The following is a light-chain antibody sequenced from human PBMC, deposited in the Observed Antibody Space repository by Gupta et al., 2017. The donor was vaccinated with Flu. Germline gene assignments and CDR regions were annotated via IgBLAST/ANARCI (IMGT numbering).Light chain of an antibody. CDR2: DAS. CDR3: QQYDSLPHT. J-gene: IGKJ4*01. Sequence: IQITQSASSLPASVGDRVTITCRASQDITNYLNWYQQKPGRAPKLLIYDASNLETGVPSRFSGSDSGTDFTLTISNVQPEDFATYFCQQYDSLPHTFGGGTKVEIK. CDR1: QDITNY. V-gene: IGKV1-33*01.